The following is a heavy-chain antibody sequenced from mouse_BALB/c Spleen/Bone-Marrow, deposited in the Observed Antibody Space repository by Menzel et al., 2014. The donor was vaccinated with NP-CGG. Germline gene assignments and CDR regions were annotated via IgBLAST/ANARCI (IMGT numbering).Heavy chain of an antibody. V-gene: IGHV14-4*02. CDR1: GFNIXDYY. Sequence: EVQHQQSGAELVRSGASVKLSCTASGFNIXDYYMHWVKQRPEQGLEWIGWIDPENGDTEYVPKFQGKATMTADTSSNTAYLQLSSLTSEDTAVYYCNAHITTVSYWGQGTTLTVSS. D-gene: IGHD1-1*01. J-gene: IGHJ2*01. CDR2: IDPENGDT. CDR3: NAHITTVSY.